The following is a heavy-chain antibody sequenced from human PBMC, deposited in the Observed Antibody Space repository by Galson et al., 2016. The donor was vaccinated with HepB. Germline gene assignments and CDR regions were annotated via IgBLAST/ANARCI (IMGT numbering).Heavy chain of an antibody. V-gene: IGHV3-23*01. D-gene: IGHD3-16*01. CDR3: GKHGGFDY. J-gene: IGHJ4*02. CDR1: GFSFSNSG. CDR2: ITRSGDAT. Sequence: SLRLSCAASGFSFSNSGMSWVRRAPGRGLEWVSGITRSGDATRYADFVKGRFTISRDNSKNTLYLYMNNLTAGDTAIYYCGKHGGFDYWDQGALVTVSS.